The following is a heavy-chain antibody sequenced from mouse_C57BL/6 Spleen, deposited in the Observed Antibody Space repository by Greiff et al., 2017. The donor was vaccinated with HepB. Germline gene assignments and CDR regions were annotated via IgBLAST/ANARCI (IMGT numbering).Heavy chain of an antibody. Sequence: DVKLVESGGGLVQPKGSLKLSCAASGFSFNTYAMNWVRQAPGKGLEWVARIRSKSNNYATYYADSVKDRFTISRDDSESMLYLQMNNLKTEDTAMYYCVRADDYDWYFDVWGTGTTVTVSS. J-gene: IGHJ1*03. V-gene: IGHV10-1*01. CDR2: IRSKSNNYAT. CDR3: VRADDYDWYFDV. CDR1: GFSFNTYA. D-gene: IGHD2-4*01.